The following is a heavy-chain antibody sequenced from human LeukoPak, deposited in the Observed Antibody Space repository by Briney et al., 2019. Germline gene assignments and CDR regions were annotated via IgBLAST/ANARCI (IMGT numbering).Heavy chain of an antibody. Sequence: GGSLRLSCATSGFTFSSSAMSWVRQAPGKGLAWVSTISGSGGGTYYADSVKGRFTISRDNTNNTLYLQMNSLRAEDTAVFYCAKLFYSSGMYHFDYWGQGTLVTVSS. CDR2: ISGSGGGT. J-gene: IGHJ4*02. CDR1: GFTFSSSA. CDR3: AKLFYSSGMYHFDY. D-gene: IGHD3-10*01. V-gene: IGHV3-23*01.